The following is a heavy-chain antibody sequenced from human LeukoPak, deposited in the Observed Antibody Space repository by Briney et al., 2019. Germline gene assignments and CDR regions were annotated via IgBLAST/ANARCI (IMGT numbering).Heavy chain of an antibody. Sequence: SVKVSCKASGGTFSSYATSWVRQAPGQGLEWMGRIIPIFGTANYAQKFQGRVTITTDESTSTAYMELSSLRSEDTAVYYCARGPMTGYYKLLDYWGQGTLVTVSS. V-gene: IGHV1-69*05. CDR2: IIPIFGTA. CDR3: ARGPMTGYYKLLDY. CDR1: GGTFSSYA. J-gene: IGHJ4*02. D-gene: IGHD3-9*01.